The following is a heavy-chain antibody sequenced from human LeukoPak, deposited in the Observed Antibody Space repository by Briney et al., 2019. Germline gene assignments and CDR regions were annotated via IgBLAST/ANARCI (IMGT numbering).Heavy chain of an antibody. J-gene: IGHJ4*01. V-gene: IGHV3-7*01. CDR2: ISGDGSEK. Sequence: GGSLRFSCEASGFTFTVFWMSWLRQAPGKGLECVAHISGDGSEKSYVDSVRGRFTISRDNAKNSLYLQMNSLRAEDTAVYYCARLSGPAAADYWGQGTLITVSS. D-gene: IGHD2-2*01. CDR1: GFTFTVFW. CDR3: ARLSGPAAADY.